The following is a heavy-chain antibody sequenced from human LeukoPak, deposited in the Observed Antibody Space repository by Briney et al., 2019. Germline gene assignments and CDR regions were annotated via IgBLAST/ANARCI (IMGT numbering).Heavy chain of an antibody. V-gene: IGHV4-34*01. J-gene: IGHJ4*02. CDR1: GGSFSGYY. D-gene: IGHD3-10*01. CDR3: ARADYYGSGSPIDY. CDR2: INHSGST. Sequence: SEPLSLTCAVYGGSFSGYYWSWIRQPAGKGLEWIGEINHSGSTNYNPSLKSRVTISVDTSKNQFSLKLSSVTAADTAVYYCARADYYGSGSPIDYWGQGTLVTVSS.